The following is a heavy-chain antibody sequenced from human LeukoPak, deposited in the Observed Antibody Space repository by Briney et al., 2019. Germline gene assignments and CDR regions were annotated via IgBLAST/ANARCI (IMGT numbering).Heavy chain of an antibody. V-gene: IGHV3-23*01. CDR2: ISGSGGST. CDR1: GFLFNNYA. J-gene: IGHJ4*02. D-gene: IGHD3-3*01. CDR3: ARGLDYDFWSGDPGYYFDY. Sequence: PGGSLRLSCAASGFLFNNYAMSWVRQAPGKGLEWVSAISGSGGSTYYADSVKGRFTISRDNSKNTLYLQMNSLRAEDTAVYYCARGLDYDFWSGDPGYYFDYWGQGTLVTVSS.